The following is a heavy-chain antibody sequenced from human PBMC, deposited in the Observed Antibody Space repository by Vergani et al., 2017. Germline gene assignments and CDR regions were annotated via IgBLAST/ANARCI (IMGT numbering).Heavy chain of an antibody. D-gene: IGHD3-3*01. Sequence: QVQLVQSGAEVKKPGSSVKVSCKASGGTFSSYAISWVRQAPGQGLEWMGGIIPIFGTANYAQKFQGRVTLTADESTSTAYMELCSLRSEDTAVYYCARDRAYYDFWGGYFDYWGQGTLVTVSS. CDR2: IIPIFGTA. CDR3: ARDRAYYDFWGGYFDY. CDR1: GGTFSSYA. J-gene: IGHJ4*02. V-gene: IGHV1-69*01.